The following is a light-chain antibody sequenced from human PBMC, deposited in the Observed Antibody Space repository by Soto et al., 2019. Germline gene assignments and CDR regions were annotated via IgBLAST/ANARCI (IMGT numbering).Light chain of an antibody. CDR3: KQYNSYSRT. CDR1: QSVSNNY. J-gene: IGKJ1*01. CDR2: GAS. Sequence: EIVLTQSPGTLSLSPGERATLSCRASQSVSNNYLAWYQQKPGQAPRLLIYGASNRATGIQDRFSGSGSGTEFTLTISSLQPDDFAAYYCKQYNSYSRTFGQGTKVDIK. V-gene: IGKV3-20*01.